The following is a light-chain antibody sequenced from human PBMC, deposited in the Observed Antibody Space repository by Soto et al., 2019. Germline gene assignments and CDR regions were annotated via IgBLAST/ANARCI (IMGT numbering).Light chain of an antibody. CDR2: AAS. Sequence: DIQMTQSPSSVSASVGERVTITCRASQDIDSWLAWYQQTPGKAPKLLIYAASSLQSGVPSRFSVSGSGTDFTLTISCLKYEDFATYYCQQYYSYTRTFGQGTKVDIK. V-gene: IGKV1D-16*01. J-gene: IGKJ1*01. CDR3: QQYYSYTRT. CDR1: QDIDSW.